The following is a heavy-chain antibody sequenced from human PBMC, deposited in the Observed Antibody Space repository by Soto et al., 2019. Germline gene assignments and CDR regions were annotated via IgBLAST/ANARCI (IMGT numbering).Heavy chain of an antibody. CDR2: INGGDAHT. Sequence: QVRFVQSGAEVKKPGASVKVSCKASGYTFSSNAIQWVRQAPGQSLEWMGWINGGDAHTQDSQKFQGRVTLTRDTSATTAYMELSSLKSEDTAVYYCAWGFHGSADYWGQGTPVIVSA. CDR1: GYTFSSNA. D-gene: IGHD3-10*01. CDR3: AWGFHGSADY. V-gene: IGHV1-3*01. J-gene: IGHJ4*02.